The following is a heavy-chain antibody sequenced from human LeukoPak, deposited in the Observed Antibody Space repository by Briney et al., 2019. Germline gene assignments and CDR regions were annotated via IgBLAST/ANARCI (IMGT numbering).Heavy chain of an antibody. Sequence: PGGSLRLSCAAAGFAFRRYAIHWVRQAPGKGLEGVALIRYDGTKKYYADSVKGRFTISRDNSQNTLNLQLNSLRLEDTAIYYCAKDSGSGGYHLYYMDVWGKGTTVTVSS. CDR1: GFAFRRYA. CDR2: IRYDGTKK. J-gene: IGHJ6*03. CDR3: AKDSGSGGYHLYYMDV. V-gene: IGHV3-30*02. D-gene: IGHD1-26*01.